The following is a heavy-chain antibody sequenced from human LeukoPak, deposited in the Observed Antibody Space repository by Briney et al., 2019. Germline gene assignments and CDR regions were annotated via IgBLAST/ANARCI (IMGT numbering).Heavy chain of an antibody. CDR2: IYISGST. Sequence: SETLSLTCTVSGGSIRSYSWSWIRQPAGKGLEWIGRIYISGSTNYNPSLKSRVTISVEKSKNQFSLKLRSVTAADTAVYYCARDYAPLGDWFDPWGQGTLVTVSS. D-gene: IGHD2-2*01. J-gene: IGHJ5*02. V-gene: IGHV4-4*07. CDR1: GGSIRSYS. CDR3: ARDYAPLGDWFDP.